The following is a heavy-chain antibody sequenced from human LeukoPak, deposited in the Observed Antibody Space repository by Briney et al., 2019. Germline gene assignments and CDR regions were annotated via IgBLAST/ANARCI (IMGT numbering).Heavy chain of an antibody. CDR2: IIPILGIA. D-gene: IGHD3-22*01. V-gene: IGHV1-69*04. Sequence: SVKVSCKASGGTFSSYAISWVRQAPGQGLEWMGRIIPILGIANYAQKFQGRVTITADKSTSTAYMELSSLRSEDTAVYYCARDSPKTTYYYDGSGSPGDYWGQGTLVTVSS. J-gene: IGHJ4*02. CDR3: ARDSPKTTYYYDGSGSPGDY. CDR1: GGTFSSYA.